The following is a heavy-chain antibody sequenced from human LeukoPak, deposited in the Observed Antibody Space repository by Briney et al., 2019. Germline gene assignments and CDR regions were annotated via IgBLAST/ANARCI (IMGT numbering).Heavy chain of an antibody. CDR2: MSGDGRRT. CDR1: GFTFSNDD. J-gene: IGHJ4*02. V-gene: IGHV3-23*01. Sequence: PGGSLRLSCAASGFTFSNDDLNWVRQAPGRGLEWVSSMSGDGRRTYYAGSVKGRFTISRDYSKNTLSLQMNSLRAEDTAVYYCAKDLFYDFFFDSWGQGTLVTVSS. D-gene: IGHD3-3*01. CDR3: AKDLFYDFFFDS.